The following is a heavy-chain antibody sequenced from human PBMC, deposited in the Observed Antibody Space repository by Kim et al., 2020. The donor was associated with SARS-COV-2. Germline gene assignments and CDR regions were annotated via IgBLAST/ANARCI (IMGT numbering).Heavy chain of an antibody. Sequence: ASVKVSCKVSGYTLTELSMHWVRQAPGKGLEWMGGFDPEDGETIYAQNFQGRVTMTEDTSTDTAYMELSSLRSEDTAVYYCATATLITMVHSWFDPWGQGTLVTVSS. CDR2: FDPEDGET. V-gene: IGHV1-24*01. CDR1: GYTLTELS. D-gene: IGHD3-10*01. CDR3: ATATLITMVHSWFDP. J-gene: IGHJ5*02.